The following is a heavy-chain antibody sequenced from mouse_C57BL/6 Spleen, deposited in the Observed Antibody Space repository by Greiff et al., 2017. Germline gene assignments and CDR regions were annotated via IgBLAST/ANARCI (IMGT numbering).Heavy chain of an antibody. Sequence: LQESGAELVKPGASVKISCKASGYAFSSYWMNWVKQRPGKGLEWIGQIYPGDGDTNYNGKFKGKATLTADKSSSTAYMQLSSLTSEDSAVYFCARAPITTRYFDVWGTGTTVTVSS. CDR2: IYPGDGDT. CDR1: GYAFSSYW. V-gene: IGHV1-80*01. D-gene: IGHD1-1*01. J-gene: IGHJ1*03. CDR3: ARAPITTRYFDV.